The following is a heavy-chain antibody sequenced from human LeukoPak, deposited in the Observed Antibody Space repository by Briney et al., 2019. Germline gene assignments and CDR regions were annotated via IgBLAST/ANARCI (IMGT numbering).Heavy chain of an antibody. D-gene: IGHD1-26*01. Sequence: PSETLFLTCAVSGGSISSSNWWSWVRQPPGKGLEWIGEIYHSGSTNYNPSLKSRVTISVDKSKNQFSLKLSSVTAADTAVYYCARAVGIVGAFPFDPWGQGTLVTVSS. CDR2: IYHSGST. J-gene: IGHJ5*02. CDR1: GGSISSSNW. CDR3: ARAVGIVGAFPFDP. V-gene: IGHV4-4*02.